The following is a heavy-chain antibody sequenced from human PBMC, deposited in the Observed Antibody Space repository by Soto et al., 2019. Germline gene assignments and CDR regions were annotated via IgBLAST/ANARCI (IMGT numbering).Heavy chain of an antibody. D-gene: IGHD6-6*01. CDR2: IYWDDTK. J-gene: IGHJ4*02. Sequence: QITLKEAGPTLVKPTQTLTLTCTFSGFSLTTSGLGVGWVRQSPGKALECLALIYWDDTKHYNPSLQSRLTIAKDPSKIQVVLTMSHMDPVDTGTYYCAHNIVRVYSDNWGLGTLVTVAS. CDR3: AHNIVRVYSDN. CDR1: GFSLTTSGLG. V-gene: IGHV2-5*02.